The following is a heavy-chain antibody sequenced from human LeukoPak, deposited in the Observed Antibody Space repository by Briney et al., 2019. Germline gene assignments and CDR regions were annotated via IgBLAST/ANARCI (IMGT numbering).Heavy chain of an antibody. CDR1: GFTFSTYT. J-gene: IGHJ4*02. CDR2: IRGTSSYI. Sequence: GGSLRLSCAASGFTFSTYTMNWVRQAAGKGLEWVSSIRGTSSYIYYADSVKGRFTISRDNSKNTLYLQMNSLRAEDTAVYYCARLKSSGYYYTPVDYWGQGTLVTVSS. V-gene: IGHV3-21*04. D-gene: IGHD3-22*01. CDR3: ARLKSSGYYYTPVDY.